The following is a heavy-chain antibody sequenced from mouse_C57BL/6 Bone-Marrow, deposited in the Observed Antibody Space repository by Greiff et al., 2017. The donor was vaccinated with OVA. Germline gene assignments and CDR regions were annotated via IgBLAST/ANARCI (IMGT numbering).Heavy chain of an antibody. CDR3: ARALKTAQATWAMDY. J-gene: IGHJ4*01. V-gene: IGHV1-76*01. CDR1: GYTFTDYY. CDR2: IYPGSGNT. D-gene: IGHD3-2*02. Sequence: QVQLQQSGAELVRPGASVKLSCKASGYTFTDYYINWVKQRPGQGLEWIARIYPGSGNTYYNEKFKGKATLTAEKSSSTAYMQLSSLTSEDSAVYFCARALKTAQATWAMDYWGQGTSVTVSS.